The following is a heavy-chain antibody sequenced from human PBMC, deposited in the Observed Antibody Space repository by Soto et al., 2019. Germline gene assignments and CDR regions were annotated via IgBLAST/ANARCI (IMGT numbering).Heavy chain of an antibody. CDR2: VSHHGTS. CDR1: DGSLTEYH. D-gene: IGHD1-1*01. Sequence: PSETLSRTCVVYDGSLTEYHWSWVRQTPGKALEWIGEVSHHGTSHYNPSLGSRVIMSFDTSKDQFPLTRQSVTAADTGSYYCVRAQPAVDVFFPTHVPFGPWGPGTPVTVSS. J-gene: IGHJ5*02. CDR3: VRAQPAVDVFFPTHVPFGP. V-gene: IGHV4-34*01.